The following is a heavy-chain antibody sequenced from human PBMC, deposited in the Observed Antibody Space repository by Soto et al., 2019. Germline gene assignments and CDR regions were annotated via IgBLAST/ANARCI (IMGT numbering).Heavy chain of an antibody. D-gene: IGHD4-17*01. J-gene: IGHJ4*02. CDR2: IYYSGST. V-gene: IGHV4-59*08. Sequence: SETLSLTCTVSGGSIRSYYWSWIRQPPGKGLEWIGYIYYSGSTNYNPSLKSLVTISVDTSKNQFSLKLSSVTAADTAVYYCARGLSVTVTTPSYYFDYWGQGTLVTVSS. CDR1: GGSIRSYY. CDR3: ARGLSVTVTTPSYYFDY.